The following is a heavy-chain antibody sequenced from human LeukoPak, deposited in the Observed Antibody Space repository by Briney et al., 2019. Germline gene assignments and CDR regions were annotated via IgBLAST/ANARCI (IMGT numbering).Heavy chain of an antibody. J-gene: IGHJ6*03. D-gene: IGHD3-9*01. CDR3: ARVDGPSPPYYYYMDV. Sequence: SETLSLTCTVSGGSISNHYWSWIRQPPGKGLEWIGYIYYSGSTNYNPSLKSRVTISVDTSKNQFSLKLSSVTAADTAVYYCARVDGPSPPYYYYMDVWGKGTTVTVSS. CDR2: IYYSGST. CDR1: GGSISNHY. V-gene: IGHV4-59*11.